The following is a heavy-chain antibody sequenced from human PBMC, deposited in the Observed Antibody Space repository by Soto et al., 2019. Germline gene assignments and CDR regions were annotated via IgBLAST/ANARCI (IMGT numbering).Heavy chain of an antibody. CDR2: IWYDGSNK. V-gene: IGHV3-33*01. J-gene: IGHJ1*01. CDR3: ARDRRITMIVGGYFQH. D-gene: IGHD3-22*01. CDR1: GFTFSSYG. Sequence: QVQLVESGGGVVQPGRSLRLSCAASGFTFSSYGMHWVRQAPGKGLEWVAVIWYDGSNKYYADSVKGRFTISRDNSKNTLYLQMNSLRAEDTAVYYCARDRRITMIVGGYFQHWGQGTLVTVSS.